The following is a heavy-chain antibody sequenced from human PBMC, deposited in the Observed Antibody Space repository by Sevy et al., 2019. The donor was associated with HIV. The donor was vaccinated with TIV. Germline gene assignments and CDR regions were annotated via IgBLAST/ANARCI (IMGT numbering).Heavy chain of an antibody. D-gene: IGHD6-25*01. Sequence: SGPTLVNPTQTLTLTCTFSGFSLSTSGMCVSWIRQPPGKALEWLALIDWDDDKYYSTSLKTRLTISKDTSKNQVVLTMTNMDPVDTATYYCGRIDEQRALGNAFDIWGQGTMVTVSS. CDR3: GRIDEQRALGNAFDI. CDR2: IDWDDDK. J-gene: IGHJ3*02. V-gene: IGHV2-70*01. CDR1: GFSLSTSGMC.